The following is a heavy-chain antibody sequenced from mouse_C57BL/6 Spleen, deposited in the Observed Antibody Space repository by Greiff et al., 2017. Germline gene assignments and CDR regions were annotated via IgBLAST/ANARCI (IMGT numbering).Heavy chain of an antibody. CDR1: GYTFTDYN. V-gene: IGHV1-18*01. Sequence: EVQLQQSGPELVKPGASVKIPCKASGYTFTDYNMDWVKQSHGKSLEWIGDINPNNGGTIYNQKFKGKATLTVDKSSSTAYMERRSLTSEDTAVYYCARGEWDYDDGGFDYWGQGTTLTVSS. D-gene: IGHD2-4*01. CDR2: INPNNGGT. J-gene: IGHJ2*01. CDR3: ARGEWDYDDGGFDY.